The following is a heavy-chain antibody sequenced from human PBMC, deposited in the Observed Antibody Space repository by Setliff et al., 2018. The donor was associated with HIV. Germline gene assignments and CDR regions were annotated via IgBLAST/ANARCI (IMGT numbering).Heavy chain of an antibody. CDR2: IHHSGRT. V-gene: IGHV4-34*01. CDR1: GGSFSDYS. J-gene: IGHJ6*03. D-gene: IGHD2-15*01. CDR3: ARGRCSGGTCSGRYSYLHIDV. Sequence: SETLSLTCAVYGGSFSDYSWTWIRRPPGKGLEWIGEIHHSGRTDYNPSLTSRVTMSVDSSKNQFSLRLSSVAAADTAVYCCARGRCSGGTCSGRYSYLHIDVWGKGTTVTVSS.